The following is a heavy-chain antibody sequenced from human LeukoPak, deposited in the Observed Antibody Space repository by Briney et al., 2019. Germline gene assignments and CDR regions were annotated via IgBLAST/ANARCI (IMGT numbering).Heavy chain of an antibody. D-gene: IGHD6-13*01. Sequence: GASVKVSCKASGYTFTSYDINRVRQATGQGLEWMGWMNPNSGNTGYAQKFQGRVTMTRNTSISTAYMELSSLRSEDTAVYYCARAGIAAAALDYWGQGTLVTVSS. CDR3: ARAGIAAAALDY. CDR1: GYTFTSYD. V-gene: IGHV1-8*01. CDR2: MNPNSGNT. J-gene: IGHJ4*02.